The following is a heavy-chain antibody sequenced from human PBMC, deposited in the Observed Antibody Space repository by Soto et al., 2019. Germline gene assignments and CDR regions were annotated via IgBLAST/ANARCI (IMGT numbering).Heavy chain of an antibody. V-gene: IGHV3-48*03. Sequence: GSLRLSCAASGFTFSSYEMNWVRQAPGKGLEWVSYISSSGSTIYYADSVKGRFTISRDNAKNSLYLQMNSLRAEDTAVYYCARVRLLTMSSWFDPWGQGTLVTVSS. D-gene: IGHD3-22*01. CDR3: ARVRLLTMSSWFDP. CDR2: ISSSGSTI. CDR1: GFTFSSYE. J-gene: IGHJ5*02.